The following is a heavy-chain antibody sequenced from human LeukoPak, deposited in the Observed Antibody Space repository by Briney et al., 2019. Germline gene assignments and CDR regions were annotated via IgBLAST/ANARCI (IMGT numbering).Heavy chain of an antibody. V-gene: IGHV4-59*01. D-gene: IGHD1-14*01. CDR2: IYDSGIT. J-gene: IGHJ6*02. CDR3: ARATNVGFFYYYGMDV. CDR1: GASIKTYY. Sequence: SETLSLTCTVSGASIKTYYWSWIRQPPGKGLEWIGWIYDSGITTYNPSLESRVTISIDTSKNQFSLKLSSVTAAGTAMYYCARATNVGFFYYYGMDVWGQGTTVTVSS.